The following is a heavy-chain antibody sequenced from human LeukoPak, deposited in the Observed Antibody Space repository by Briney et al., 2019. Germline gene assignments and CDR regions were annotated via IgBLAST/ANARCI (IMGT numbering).Heavy chain of an antibody. J-gene: IGHJ5*02. CDR1: GCSFTSYW. D-gene: IGHD2-15*01. Sequence: GESLKISCKGSGCSFTSYWIGWVRQMPGKGLEWMGIIYPGDSDTRFSPSFQGQVTISADKSISTAYLQWSSLKASDTAMYYCARSPPHYCSGGSCYSGWFDPWGQGTLVTVSS. V-gene: IGHV5-51*01. CDR3: ARSPPHYCSGGSCYSGWFDP. CDR2: IYPGDSDT.